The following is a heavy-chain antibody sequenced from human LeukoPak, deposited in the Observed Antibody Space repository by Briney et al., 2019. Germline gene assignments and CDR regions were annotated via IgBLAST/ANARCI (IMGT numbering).Heavy chain of an antibody. V-gene: IGHV4-4*07. J-gene: IGHJ3*02. CDR3: ARDRTGTTVHDAFDI. D-gene: IGHD1-7*01. CDR2: IYTSGST. CDR1: GGSIGSYY. Sequence: SETLSLTCTVSGGSIGSYYWSWIRQPAGKGLEWIGRIYTSGSTNYNPSLKSRVTMSVDTSKNQFSLKLSSVTAADTAVYYCARDRTGTTVHDAFDIWGQGTMVTVSS.